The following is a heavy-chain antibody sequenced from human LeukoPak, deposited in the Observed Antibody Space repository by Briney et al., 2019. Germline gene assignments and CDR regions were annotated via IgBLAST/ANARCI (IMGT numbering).Heavy chain of an antibody. CDR1: GFTFSSYS. CDR2: ISSSSSYI. V-gene: IGHV3-21*01. CDR3: ARGYTAYDSSGI. J-gene: IGHJ4*02. D-gene: IGHD3-22*01. Sequence: GGSLRLSCAASGFTFSSYSMNWVRQAPGKGLEWVSSISSSSSYIYYANSVKGRFTISRDNAKNSLYLQMNSLRAEDMAVYYCARGYTAYDSSGIWGQGTLVTVSS.